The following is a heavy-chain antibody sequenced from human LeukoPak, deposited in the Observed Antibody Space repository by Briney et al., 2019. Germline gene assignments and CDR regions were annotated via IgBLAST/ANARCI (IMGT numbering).Heavy chain of an antibody. Sequence: SETLSLTCTVSGTSISTYYWSWIRQPPGKGLEWIGYIYYSGSTNYNPSLKSRVTISVDTSKNQSSLKLSSVTAADTAVYYCAKGRGMYMDVWGKGTTVTVSS. CDR2: IYYSGST. CDR1: GTSISTYY. CDR3: AKGRGMYMDV. V-gene: IGHV4-59*01. J-gene: IGHJ6*03.